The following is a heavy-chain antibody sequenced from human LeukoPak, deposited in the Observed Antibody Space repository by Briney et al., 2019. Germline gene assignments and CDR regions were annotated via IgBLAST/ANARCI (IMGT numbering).Heavy chain of an antibody. CDR3: ATDQTTQTYYDYVLEDRAAFDI. J-gene: IGHJ3*02. CDR1: GYTFNSYY. Sequence: GASVKVSCKASGYTFNSYYMHWVRQAPGQGLEWMGIINPSGGSTSYAQKFQGRVTMTRDTSTSTVYMELSSLRSEDTAVYYCATDQTTQTYYDYVLEDRAAFDIWGQGTMVTVSS. D-gene: IGHD3-16*01. CDR2: INPSGGST. V-gene: IGHV1-46*02.